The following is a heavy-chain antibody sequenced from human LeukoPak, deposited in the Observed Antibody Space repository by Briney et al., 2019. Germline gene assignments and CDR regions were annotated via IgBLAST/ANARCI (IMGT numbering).Heavy chain of an antibody. CDR2: MYHSGST. V-gene: IGHV4-38-2*02. D-gene: IGHD2-15*01. J-gene: IGHJ6*02. CDR3: ARSRAVFRAAGMDV. Sequence: PSETLSLTCTVSGYSISSDYYWGWIRQPPGKGLEWIGTMYHSGSTYYNPSLKSRVTTSVDTSNNQFSLKLRSVTGADTAVYYCARSRAVFRAAGMDVWGQGTTVTVSS. CDR1: GYSISSDYY.